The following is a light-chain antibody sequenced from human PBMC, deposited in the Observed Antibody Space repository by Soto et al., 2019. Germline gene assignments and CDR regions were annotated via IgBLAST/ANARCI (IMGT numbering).Light chain of an antibody. CDR1: QSVRSNY. CDR3: QPYGGSPHT. V-gene: IGKV3-20*01. J-gene: IGKJ2*01. Sequence: EIVLTQSPGTLSLSPGERATLSCRASQSVRSNYLAWYQQKPGQAPRLLIYGASSRATGIPDRFSGTGSGTAFTLPTSGLEPEDFAVYYCQPYGGSPHTFGQGTKLQI. CDR2: GAS.